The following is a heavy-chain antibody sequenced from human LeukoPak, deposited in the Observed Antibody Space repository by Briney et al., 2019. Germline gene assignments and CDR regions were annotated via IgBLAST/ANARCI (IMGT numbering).Heavy chain of an antibody. CDR2: IYYSGST. V-gene: IGHV4-59*08. CDR3: ARHFTYYYDSSGYPRDAFDI. Sequence: SETLSLTCTVSGGSISPYYWSWIRQSPGKGLVWIGYIYYSGSTNYNPSLKSRVTISVDMPKNQVSLKLSSVTAADTALYYCARHFTYYYDSSGYPRDAFDIWGQGTMVTVSS. CDR1: GGSISPYY. D-gene: IGHD3-22*01. J-gene: IGHJ3*02.